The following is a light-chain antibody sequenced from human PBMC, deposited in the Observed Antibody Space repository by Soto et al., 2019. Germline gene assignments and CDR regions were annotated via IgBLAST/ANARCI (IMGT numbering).Light chain of an antibody. J-gene: IGKJ1*01. Sequence: DIQLTQSPSFLSASVGDRVTITCRASQGISTYLAWYQQKPGKAPKLLIYAASTLQSGVPSRFSGSGSGTEFNLTISSLQPEDFATYYCQQFNSYPRTFGQGTKVEIK. CDR2: AAS. V-gene: IGKV1-9*01. CDR1: QGISTY. CDR3: QQFNSYPRT.